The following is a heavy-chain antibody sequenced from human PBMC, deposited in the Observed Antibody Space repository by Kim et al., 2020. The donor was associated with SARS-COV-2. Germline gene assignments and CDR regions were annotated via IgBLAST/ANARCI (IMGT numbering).Heavy chain of an antibody. CDR1: GFTFSTAA. D-gene: IGHD3-10*01. Sequence: GGSLRLSCEASGFTFSTAAMSWVRQVPGKGPEWVSGISADGARTDYADSVKGRFTISRDNSQDTLFLEMNSLRAEDTAIYFCTKRPGGPIYFDYWGQGTLVTVSS. CDR3: TKRPGGPIYFDY. V-gene: IGHV3-23*01. J-gene: IGHJ4*02. CDR2: ISADGART.